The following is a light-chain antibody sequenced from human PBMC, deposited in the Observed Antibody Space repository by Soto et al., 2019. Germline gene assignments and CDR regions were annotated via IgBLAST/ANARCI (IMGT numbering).Light chain of an antibody. CDR2: GAS. V-gene: IGKV3-20*01. J-gene: IGKJ3*01. Sequence: EFVLTQSPGTLSLSPGERATLSCRASQTVRNNYLAWYQQKPGQAPRLLIYGASSRATGVPDRFSASGSGTDFTLTISRLEPEDFAVYYCQQYGRSPFTFGPGTKVDIK. CDR3: QQYGRSPFT. CDR1: QTVRNNY.